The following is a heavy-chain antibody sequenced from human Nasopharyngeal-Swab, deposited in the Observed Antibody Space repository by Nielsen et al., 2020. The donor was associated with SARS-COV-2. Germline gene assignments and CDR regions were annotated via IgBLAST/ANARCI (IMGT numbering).Heavy chain of an antibody. J-gene: IGHJ6*03. V-gene: IGHV1-69*10. Sequence: SVNASCKTSGGTFSSYGISWVRQAPGEGLEWMGGIIPVLPITRSAQKCRDRVTITADTSTSTTDMELSSLRSEDTATYYCARGAWRRRDYYYVYYYMDVWGKGITVTVSS. D-gene: IGHD5-24*01. CDR1: GGTFSSYG. CDR2: IIPVLPIT. CDR3: ARGAWRRRDYYYVYYYMDV.